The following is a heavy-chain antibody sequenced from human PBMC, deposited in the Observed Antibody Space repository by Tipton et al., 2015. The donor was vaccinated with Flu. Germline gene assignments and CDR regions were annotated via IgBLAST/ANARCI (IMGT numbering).Heavy chain of an antibody. CDR1: GFTVRSDF. J-gene: IGHJ5*02. CDR2: IYSNSGT. Sequence: SLRLSCAASGFTVRSDFMYWVCQAPGKGLEWVSTIYSNSGTYYADSVKGRFTISTDDSKNTLYLQMNSLRAEDTALYYCATRGPWGQGTLVTVSS. V-gene: IGHV3-66*02. CDR3: ATRGP.